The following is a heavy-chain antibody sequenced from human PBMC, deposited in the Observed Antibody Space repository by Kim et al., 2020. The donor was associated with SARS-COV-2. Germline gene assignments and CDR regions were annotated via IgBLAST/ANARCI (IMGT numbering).Heavy chain of an antibody. J-gene: IGHJ6*02. V-gene: IGHV4-34*01. CDR2: INHSGST. Sequence: SETLSLTCAVYGGSFSGYYWSWIRQPPGKGLEWIGEINHSGSTNYNPSLKSRVTISVDTSKNQFSLKLSSVTAADTAVYYCARGSGRGYYYYGMDVWGQG. CDR3: ARGSGRGYYYYGMDV. CDR1: GGSFSGYY. D-gene: IGHD2-15*01.